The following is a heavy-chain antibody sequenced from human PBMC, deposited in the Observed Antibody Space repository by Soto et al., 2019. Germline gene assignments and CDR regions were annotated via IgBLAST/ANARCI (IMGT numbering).Heavy chain of an antibody. CDR3: ARDQMRRHYDFWSGAVMDV. Sequence: GASVKVSCKASGGTFSSYAISWVRQAPGQGLEWMGGIIPIFGTANYAQKFQGRVTITADESTSTAYMELSSLRSEDTAVYYCARDQMRRHYDFWSGAVMDVWGQGTTVTVSS. J-gene: IGHJ6*02. CDR2: IIPIFGTA. V-gene: IGHV1-69*13. D-gene: IGHD3-3*01. CDR1: GGTFSSYA.